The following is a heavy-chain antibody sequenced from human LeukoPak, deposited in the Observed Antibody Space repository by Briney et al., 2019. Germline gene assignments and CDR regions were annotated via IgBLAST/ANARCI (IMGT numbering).Heavy chain of an antibody. CDR3: AREGYCTNGVCQRDGGMDV. Sequence: ASVKVSCKASGYTFTSYDINWVRQATGQGLEWMGWMNPNSGNTGYAQKLQGRVTMTTDTSTSTAYMELRSLRSDDTAVYYCAREGYCTNGVCQRDGGMDVWGQGTTVTVSS. V-gene: IGHV1-8*01. J-gene: IGHJ6*02. CDR2: MNPNSGNT. D-gene: IGHD2-8*01. CDR1: GYTFTSYD.